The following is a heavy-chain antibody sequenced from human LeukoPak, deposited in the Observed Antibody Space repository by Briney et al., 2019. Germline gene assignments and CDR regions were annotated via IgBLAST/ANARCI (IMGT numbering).Heavy chain of an antibody. CDR2: IKKDGSEK. V-gene: IGHV3-7*04. D-gene: IGHD5-18*01. J-gene: IGHJ5*02. CDR1: GFTFSTYW. Sequence: GGSLRLSCVASGFTFSTYWMSWVRQAPGKGLEWVANIKKDGSEKYYVDSVKGRFTISRDNAKQSMYLRMACVRTADPGVNECATDGQLWAQNWFDPWGKGTLVTVSS. CDR3: ATDGQLWAQNWFDP.